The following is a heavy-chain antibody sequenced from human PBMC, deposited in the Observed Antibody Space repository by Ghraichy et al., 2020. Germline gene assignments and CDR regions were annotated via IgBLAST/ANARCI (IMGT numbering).Heavy chain of an antibody. Sequence: SETLSLTCTVSGGSISSSSYYWGWICQPPGKGLEWIGSIYYSGSTYYNPSLKSRVTISVDTSKNQFSLKLSSVTAADTAVYYCASNGYSYGLVFDYWGQGTLVTVSS. CDR2: IYYSGST. J-gene: IGHJ4*02. D-gene: IGHD5-18*01. CDR1: GGSISSSSYY. CDR3: ASNGYSYGLVFDY. V-gene: IGHV4-39*01.